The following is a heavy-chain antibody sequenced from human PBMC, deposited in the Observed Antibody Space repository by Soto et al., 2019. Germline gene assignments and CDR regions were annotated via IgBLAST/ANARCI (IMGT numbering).Heavy chain of an antibody. V-gene: IGHV1-18*04. J-gene: IGHJ6*02. CDR1: GYTFISHG. Sequence: QVQLVQSGVEVKKPGASVKVSCKASGYTFISHGISWVRQAPGQGLEWMGWISGKNGNTNYAQKLQGRVTLTTDTSTSTAYMELRSLQSDDPAVYYCAGVSSSIVVVPDYGMDVWGQGTTVTVSS. CDR3: AGVSSSIVVVPDYGMDV. D-gene: IGHD2-15*01. CDR2: ISGKNGNT.